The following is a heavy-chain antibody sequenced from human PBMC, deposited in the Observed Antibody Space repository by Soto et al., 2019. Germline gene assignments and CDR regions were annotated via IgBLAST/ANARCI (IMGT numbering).Heavy chain of an antibody. CDR2: MNPNSGNT. CDR1: GYTFTSYD. Sequence: ASVKVSCKASGYTFTSYDVNWVRQATGQGLEWMGWMNPNSGNTGYAQKFQGRVTMTRNTSINTAYMELNSLTSEDTAVYYCARGLKYLLLWDYYYYMDVWGIGTTVSVS. V-gene: IGHV1-8*01. CDR3: ARGLKYLLLWDYYYYMDV. D-gene: IGHD2-2*01. J-gene: IGHJ6*03.